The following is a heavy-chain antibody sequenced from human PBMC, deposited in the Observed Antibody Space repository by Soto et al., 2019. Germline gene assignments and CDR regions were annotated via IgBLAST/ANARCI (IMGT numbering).Heavy chain of an antibody. CDR2: INHSGST. D-gene: IGHD6-6*01. V-gene: IGHV4-34*01. J-gene: IGHJ6*03. CDR3: ARGIAARPSACIPSRSPRYYYYMDV. Sequence: SEPLSLTCAVYGGSFSGYYWSWIRQPPGKGLEWIGEINHSGSTNYNPSLKSRVTISVDTSKNQFSLKLSSVTAADTAVYYCARGIAARPSACIPSRSPRYYYYMDVWGKGTTVTVSS. CDR1: GGSFSGYY.